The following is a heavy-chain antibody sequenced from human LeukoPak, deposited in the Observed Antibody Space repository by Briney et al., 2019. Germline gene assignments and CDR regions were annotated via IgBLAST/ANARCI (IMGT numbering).Heavy chain of an antibody. CDR2: IKQDGSEK. CDR1: GFPFSRYW. D-gene: IGHD1-26*01. J-gene: IGHJ5*02. V-gene: IGHV3-7*05. CDR3: ARGWELDP. Sequence: PGGSLRLSCAASGFPFSRYWLSWVRQAPGKGPEWVANIKQDGSEKYYVDSVKGRFTISRDNAKNSLYLQMNSLRVEDTAVYYCARGWELDPWGQGTLVTVSS.